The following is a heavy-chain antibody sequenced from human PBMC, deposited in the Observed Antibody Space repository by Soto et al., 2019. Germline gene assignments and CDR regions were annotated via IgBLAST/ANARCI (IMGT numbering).Heavy chain of an antibody. J-gene: IGHJ4*02. CDR3: ARLGAVVEDY. V-gene: IGHV4-39*01. Sequence: SETLSLTCTVSGGSISSSSYYWGWIRQPPGKGLEWIGSIYYSGSTYYNPSLKSRVTISVDTSKNQFSLKLSSVTAADTAVYYCARLGAVVEDYWGQGTLVTVSS. CDR2: IYYSGST. D-gene: IGHD1-26*01. CDR1: GGSISSSSYY.